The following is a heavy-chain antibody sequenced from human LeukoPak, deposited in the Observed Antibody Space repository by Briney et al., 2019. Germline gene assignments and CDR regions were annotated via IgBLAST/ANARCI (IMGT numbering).Heavy chain of an antibody. CDR2: ISSSSSTI. D-gene: IGHD2-15*01. Sequence: GGSLRLSCAASGFTFSSYSMNWVRQAPGKGLEWVSYISSSSSTIYYADSVKGRFTISRDNAKNSLYLQMNSLRAEDTAVYYCARDLYCSGVSCYPFDNWGQGTLVTVSS. CDR3: ARDLYCSGVSCYPFDN. J-gene: IGHJ4*02. CDR1: GFTFSSYS. V-gene: IGHV3-48*04.